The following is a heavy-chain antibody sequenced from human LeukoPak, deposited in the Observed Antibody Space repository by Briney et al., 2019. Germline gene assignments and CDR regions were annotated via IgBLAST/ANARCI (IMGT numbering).Heavy chain of an antibody. J-gene: IGHJ4*02. CDR3: AGDTDCSSTSCPFDY. CDR2: MKQNGSEK. CDR1: GFTFSSYW. Sequence: GGSLRLSCAASGFTFSSYWMSWVRQAPGKGLEWVANMKQNGSEKYYVDSVKGRFTISRDNAKNSLYLQMNSLRAEDTAVYYCAGDTDCSSTSCPFDYWGQGTLVTVSS. D-gene: IGHD2-2*01. V-gene: IGHV3-7*01.